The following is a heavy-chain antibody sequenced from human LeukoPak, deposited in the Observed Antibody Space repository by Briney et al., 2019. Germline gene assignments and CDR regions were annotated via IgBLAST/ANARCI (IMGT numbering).Heavy chain of an antibody. J-gene: IGHJ4*02. CDR1: GLTFSDYD. CDR2: ISGRSSHM. CDR3: GRAFPPLRVSSAGDF. D-gene: IGHD2-8*01. Sequence: GESLRLSCSASGLTFSDYDMNWVRQAPGKGLEWVSSISGRSSHMYYGDSVKGRFSISRDNAKNSLYLQMNSLGAEDTAVYYCGRAFPPLRVSSAGDFWGQGILVTVFS. V-gene: IGHV3-21*01.